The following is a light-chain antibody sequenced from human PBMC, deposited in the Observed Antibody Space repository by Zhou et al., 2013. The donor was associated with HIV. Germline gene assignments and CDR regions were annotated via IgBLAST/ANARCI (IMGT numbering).Light chain of an antibody. Sequence: EIVLTQSPGTLSLSPGERATISCRASQRVSSSFLGWYQQKPGQAPRLLIYGASSRATGIPDRFSGSGSGTDFILTISRLEPEDFAVYYCQQYGSSLWTFGPGTKVEIK. CDR2: GAS. J-gene: IGKJ1*01. V-gene: IGKV3-20*01. CDR3: QQYGSSLWT. CDR1: QRVSSSF.